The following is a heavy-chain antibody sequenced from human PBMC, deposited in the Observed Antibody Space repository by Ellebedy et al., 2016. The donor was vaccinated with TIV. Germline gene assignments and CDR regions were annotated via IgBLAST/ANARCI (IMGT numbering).Heavy chain of an antibody. CDR1: GFSFTSYS. V-gene: IGHV5-51*01. Sequence: GESLKISCKGSGFSFTSYSIGWVRQMPGKGLEWMGVIYPDDSDTRCSPSFKGRVTISTDKSISTAYLQWSSLKASDTAMYYCARQSVDDHKGDYWGQGTLVTVSS. CDR3: ARQSVDDHKGDY. D-gene: IGHD5/OR15-5a*01. CDR2: IYPDDSDT. J-gene: IGHJ4*02.